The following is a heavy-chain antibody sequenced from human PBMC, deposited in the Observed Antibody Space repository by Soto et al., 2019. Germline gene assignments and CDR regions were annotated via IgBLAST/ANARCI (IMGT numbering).Heavy chain of an antibody. CDR3: AYRVLRAVFGLVTTTAIYFDF. CDR1: GFSLTTSGVG. J-gene: IGHJ4*02. Sequence: QITLNESGPTVVKPTETLTLTCTFSGFSLTTSGVGVGWVRQSPGKAPEWLAFIYWDDDKRYSTSLKSRLTIRKDTSKNQVVLTMANVDPADTATYYCAYRVLRAVFGLVTTTAIYFDFWGQGTPVVVSS. V-gene: IGHV2-5*02. D-gene: IGHD3-3*01. CDR2: IYWDDDK.